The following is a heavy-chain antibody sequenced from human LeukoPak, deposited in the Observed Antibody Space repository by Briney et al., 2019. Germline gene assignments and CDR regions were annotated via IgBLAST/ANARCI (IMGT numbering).Heavy chain of an antibody. CDR3: ARGYCGGDCYGD. J-gene: IGHJ1*01. D-gene: IGHD2-21*02. Sequence: GGPLRLSCAASGFSFSSYGMNGVRRAPGKGLEWVSSIDSISSLLYYADSVKGRFTIARDNTKSSLYLQMNSLRAEDMAVYYCARGYCGGDCYGDWGQGTLVTVPS. CDR2: IDSISSLL. V-gene: IGHV3-21*01. CDR1: GFSFSSYG.